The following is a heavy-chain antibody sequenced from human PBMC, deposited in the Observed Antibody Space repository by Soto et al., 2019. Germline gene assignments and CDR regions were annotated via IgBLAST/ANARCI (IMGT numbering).Heavy chain of an antibody. CDR1: GYSFTSYW. J-gene: IGHJ4*02. V-gene: IGHV5-51*01. CDR2: IYPGDPDT. Sequence: EVQLVQSGAEVKKPGESLKISCKGSGYSFTSYWIAWVRQMPGKGLEWMGIIYPGDPDTRYSPSFQGQVTISADKSSSTAYLQWSSLKASDTAMYYCARRVSGRDGYNWDYFDYWGQGTLVTVSS. CDR3: ARRVSGRDGYNWDYFDY. D-gene: IGHD5-12*01.